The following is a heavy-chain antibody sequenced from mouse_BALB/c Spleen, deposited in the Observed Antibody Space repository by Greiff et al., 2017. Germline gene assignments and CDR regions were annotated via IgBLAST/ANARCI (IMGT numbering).Heavy chain of an antibody. CDR2: IWAGGST. CDR3: ARDGDYYGSSPWFAY. CDR1: GFSLTSYG. D-gene: IGHD1-1*01. Sequence: QVQLKESGPGLVAPSQSLSITCTVSGFSLTSYGVHWVRQPPGKGLEWLGVIWAGGSTNYNSALMSRLSISKDNSKSQVFLKMNSLQTDDTAMYYCARDGDYYGSSPWFAYWGQGTLVTVSA. V-gene: IGHV2-9*02. J-gene: IGHJ3*01.